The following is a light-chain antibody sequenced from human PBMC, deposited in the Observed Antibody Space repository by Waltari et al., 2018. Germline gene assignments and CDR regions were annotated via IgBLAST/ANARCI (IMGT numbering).Light chain of an antibody. CDR1: QSVGRS. CDR2: GAS. Sequence: LSHSQGTLSMSPWHRHPASCRASQSVGRSLIWYQQKPGQAPRLLIYGASTRATGIPDRFSGSGFGTDFSLTISRLEPEDFAVYYCQKNVRLPVTFGQGTKVEIK. V-gene: IGKV3-20*01. J-gene: IGKJ1*01. CDR3: QKNVRLPVT.